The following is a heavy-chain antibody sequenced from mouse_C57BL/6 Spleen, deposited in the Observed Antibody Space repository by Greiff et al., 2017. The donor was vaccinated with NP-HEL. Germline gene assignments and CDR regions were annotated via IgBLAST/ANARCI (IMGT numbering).Heavy chain of an antibody. CDR3: ARLLGGFDY. CDR1: GYSFTGYY. Sequence: EVQLQQSGPELVKPGASVKISCKASGYSFTGYYMHWVKQSSEKSLEWIGEINPSTGGTSYNQKFKGKATLTVDKSSSTAYMQLKSLTSEDSAVYYCARLLGGFDYWGQGTTLTVSS. CDR2: INPSTGGT. D-gene: IGHD1-1*01. V-gene: IGHV1-43*01. J-gene: IGHJ2*01.